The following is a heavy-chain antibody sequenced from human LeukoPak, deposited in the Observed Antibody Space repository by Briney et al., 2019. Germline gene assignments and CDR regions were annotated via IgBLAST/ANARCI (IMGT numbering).Heavy chain of an antibody. J-gene: IGHJ4*02. CDR3: AKRGVVIRVILVGFHKEAYYFES. V-gene: IGHV3-23*01. D-gene: IGHD3/OR15-3a*01. CDR2: ISDSGGST. Sequence: GGSLRLSCAASGITLSNYGMSWVRQAPGKGLEWVAGISDSGGSTKYADSVKGRFTISRDNPKNTLFLQMNSLRAEDTAVYFCAKRGVVIRVILVGFHKEAYYFESWGQGALVTVSS. CDR1: GITLSNYG.